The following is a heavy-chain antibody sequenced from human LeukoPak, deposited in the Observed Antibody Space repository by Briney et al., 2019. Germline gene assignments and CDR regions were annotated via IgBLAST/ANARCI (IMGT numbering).Heavy chain of an antibody. Sequence: HPGESLSLSCAASGFTVSSHYMSWVRQAPGKGLEWVSVIYSGGSTYYADSVKGRFTISRDNSKNTLYLQMNSLRAEDTAVYYCARRKPPNWFDPWGQGTLVTVSS. V-gene: IGHV3-66*01. CDR1: GFTVSSHY. J-gene: IGHJ5*02. D-gene: IGHD1-14*01. CDR3: ARRKPPNWFDP. CDR2: IYSGGST.